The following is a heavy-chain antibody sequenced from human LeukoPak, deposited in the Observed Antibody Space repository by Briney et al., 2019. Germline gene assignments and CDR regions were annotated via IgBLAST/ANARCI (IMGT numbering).Heavy chain of an antibody. D-gene: IGHD6-19*01. CDR2: IHYNGRT. V-gene: IGHV4-59*08. J-gene: IGHJ4*02. CDR1: GGSFSGYY. Sequence: SETLSLTCAVYGGSFSGYYWSWIRQPPGKGLEWIGWIHYNGRTNYNPSLKSRLTISVDTSRNKFSLNLGSATAADTALYYCARYSVADNKHFDVWGQGTLVTVSS. CDR3: ARYSVADNKHFDV.